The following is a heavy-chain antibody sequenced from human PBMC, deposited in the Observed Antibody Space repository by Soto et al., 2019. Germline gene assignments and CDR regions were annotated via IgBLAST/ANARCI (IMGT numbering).Heavy chain of an antibody. Sequence: SETLSLTCTVSGGSISSYYWSWIRQPPGKGLEWIGYIYYSGSTNYNPSFKSRVTISVDTSKNQFSLKLSSVTAADTAVYYCARGGGGFLIDYWGQGTLVTVS. D-gene: IGHD3-16*01. CDR1: GGSISSYY. CDR3: ARGGGGFLIDY. V-gene: IGHV4-59*01. J-gene: IGHJ4*02. CDR2: IYYSGST.